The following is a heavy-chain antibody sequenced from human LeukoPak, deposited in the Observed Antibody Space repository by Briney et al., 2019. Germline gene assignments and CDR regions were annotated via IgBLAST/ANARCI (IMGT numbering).Heavy chain of an antibody. CDR3: ARGLGFGVYYYSMDV. CDR1: GGSLSGYH. J-gene: IGHJ6*03. CDR2: INHSGST. Sequence: SETLSLTCAVYGGSLSGYHWSWIRQPPGKGLEWIGEINHSGSTNYNPSLKSRVTISVDTSKNQFSLKLSSVTAADTAVYYCARGLGFGVYYYSMDVWGKGTTVPVSS. V-gene: IGHV4-34*01. D-gene: IGHD3-10*01.